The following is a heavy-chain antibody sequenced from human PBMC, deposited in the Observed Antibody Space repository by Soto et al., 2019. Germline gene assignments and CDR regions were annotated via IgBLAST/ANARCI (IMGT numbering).Heavy chain of an antibody. V-gene: IGHV3-21*01. Sequence: PGGSLRLSCTASGFAFSTYTMNWVRQAPGKGLEWVSSISSNSNFMYYADSVKGRFAISRDNAKNSLFLQINRLRVGDTAVFYCASSVAVAGTMDKFAFWGQGTLVTVSS. D-gene: IGHD6-13*01. CDR2: ISSNSNFM. J-gene: IGHJ4*02. CDR1: GFAFSTYT. CDR3: ASSVAVAGTMDKFAF.